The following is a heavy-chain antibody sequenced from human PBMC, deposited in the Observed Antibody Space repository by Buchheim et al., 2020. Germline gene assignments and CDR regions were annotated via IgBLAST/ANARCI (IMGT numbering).Heavy chain of an antibody. CDR2: ISSSGTTI. V-gene: IGHV3-48*03. J-gene: IGHJ4*02. Sequence: EVQLVESGGGLVQPGGSLRLSCVASGFTFSSFEMNWVRQAPGKGLEWISYISSSGTTIYYADSLKGRFTFSWEHAKNSTVLQMNSLRVENTAVYYCARAFDWWGQGTL. CDR1: GFTFSSFE. CDR3: ARAFDW.